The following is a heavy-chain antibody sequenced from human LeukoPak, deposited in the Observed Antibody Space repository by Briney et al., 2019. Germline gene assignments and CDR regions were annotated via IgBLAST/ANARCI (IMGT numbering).Heavy chain of an antibody. J-gene: IGHJ6*03. CDR1: GFTFSGSA. Sequence: GGSLRLSCAASGFTFSGSAIHWVRQASGKGLEWVGRIRSKANSYATAYAASVKGRFTISRDDSKNTAYLQMNSLKTEDTAVYYCTVVVVVPSNMDVWGKGTTVTVSS. CDR3: TVVVVVPSNMDV. V-gene: IGHV3-73*01. CDR2: IRSKANSYAT. D-gene: IGHD2-15*01.